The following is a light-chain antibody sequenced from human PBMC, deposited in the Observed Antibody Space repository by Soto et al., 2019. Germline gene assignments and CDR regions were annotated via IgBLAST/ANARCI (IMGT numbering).Light chain of an antibody. CDR3: SSYSTSSALV. CDR2: DVT. Sequence: QSALTQPASVSGSPGQSITISCTGTSSDLADVGEYNYVSWYQQHPGKAPKLMIYDVTKRPSVVSRRFSGSKSGNAASLTISGLQEEDEADYCCSSYSTSSALVFGGGTKLTVL. J-gene: IGLJ2*01. CDR1: SSDLADVGEYNY. V-gene: IGLV2-14*01.